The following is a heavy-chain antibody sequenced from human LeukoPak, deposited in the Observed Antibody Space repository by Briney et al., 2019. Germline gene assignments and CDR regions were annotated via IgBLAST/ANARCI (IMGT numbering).Heavy chain of an antibody. CDR1: GGSFSGYY. CDR2: INHSVST. CDR3: ARGTHCSGGSCYSVYGMDV. Sequence: SETLSLTCAVYGGSFSGYYWSWIRQPPGKGLEWIGEINHSVSTNYNTSLKSRVTISVDTSKNQFSLKLSSVTAADTAVYYCARGTHCSGGSCYSVYGMDVWGQGTTVTVSS. V-gene: IGHV4-34*01. J-gene: IGHJ6*02. D-gene: IGHD2-15*01.